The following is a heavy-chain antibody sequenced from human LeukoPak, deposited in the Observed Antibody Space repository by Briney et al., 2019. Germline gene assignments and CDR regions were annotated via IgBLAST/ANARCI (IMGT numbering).Heavy chain of an antibody. CDR2: INPDGSST. Sequence: QAGGSLRLSCAASGFILSSYWMHWVRQVPGKGLVWVSHINPDGSSTSYADSVKGRFTISRDNAKNMLYLQMSSLRAEDTAMYYCARDRDDAFNLWGQGTMVTVSS. CDR1: GFILSSYW. V-gene: IGHV3-74*01. J-gene: IGHJ3*01. CDR3: ARDRDDAFNL.